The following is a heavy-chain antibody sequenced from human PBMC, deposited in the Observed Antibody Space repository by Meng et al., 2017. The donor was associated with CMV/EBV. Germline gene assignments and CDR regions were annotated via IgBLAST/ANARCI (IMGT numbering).Heavy chain of an antibody. D-gene: IGHD4-23*01. Sequence: VTFNHDALSWVRQAQGQGLEWVSGIRYNGGSTYYADSVKGRFTISRDNSKNTLYLQMNSLRDEDTAVYYCAKDGGAGYGGNSDWFDPWGQGTLVTVSS. CDR1: VTFNHDA. CDR2: IRYNGGST. J-gene: IGHJ5*02. CDR3: AKDGGAGYGGNSDWFDP. V-gene: IGHV3-23*01.